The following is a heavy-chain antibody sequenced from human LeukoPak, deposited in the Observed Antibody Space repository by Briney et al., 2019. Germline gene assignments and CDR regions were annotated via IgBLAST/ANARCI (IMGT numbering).Heavy chain of an antibody. CDR1: GFTFSSYA. CDR3: AKHYYDSSGTPRYFDY. V-gene: IGHV3-23*01. J-gene: IGHJ4*02. D-gene: IGHD3-22*01. CDR2: IGGTNGRT. Sequence: GGSLRLSCAASGFTFSSYAMSWVRQAPGKGLEWVSAIGGTNGRTYYADSVKGRFTISRDNSKNTLHLQMNSLRDEDTAVYYCAKHYYDSSGTPRYFDYWGQGTLVTVSS.